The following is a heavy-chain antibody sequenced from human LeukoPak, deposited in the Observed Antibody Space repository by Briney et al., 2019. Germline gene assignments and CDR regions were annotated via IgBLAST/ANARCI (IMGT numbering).Heavy chain of an antibody. D-gene: IGHD2-15*01. CDR3: AREGVVVGRDLDY. J-gene: IGHJ4*02. Sequence: PGGSLRLSCAASGFTFSSYEMNWVRQAPGKGLEWVSYISSSGSTTYYADSVKGLFTIARATAKNSLYLQMNRLITEDTAFYYCAREGVVVGRDLDYWGQGNLVTVSS. CDR1: GFTFSSYE. CDR2: ISSSGSTT. V-gene: IGHV3-48*03.